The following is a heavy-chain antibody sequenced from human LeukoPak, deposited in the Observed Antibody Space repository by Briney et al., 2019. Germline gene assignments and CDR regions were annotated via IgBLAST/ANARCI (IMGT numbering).Heavy chain of an antibody. J-gene: IGHJ4*02. CDR3: AKDGGIAAAGTSVYFDY. CDR1: GFTFNSYA. CDR2: ISNNGGST. D-gene: IGHD6-13*01. Sequence: GGSLRLSCSASGFTFNSYAMHWVRKAPGKGLEYVSTISNNGGSTYYADSVKGRFTISRDNSKNTLYLQMNSLRAEDTAVYYCAKDGGIAAAGTSVYFDYWGQGTLVTVSS. V-gene: IGHV3-64*04.